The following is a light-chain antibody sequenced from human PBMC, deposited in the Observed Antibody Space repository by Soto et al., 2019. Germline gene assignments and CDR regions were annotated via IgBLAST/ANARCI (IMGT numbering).Light chain of an antibody. V-gene: IGKV3-11*01. CDR2: DIS. CDR3: QQRSGWPPTWK. J-gene: IGKJ1*01. Sequence: EIVLAQSPATLTLSPGEIATLSCSASQIDSSYLAWYQQKPGQAPRLLIYDISKRATGIPARFTGGGSGADFTLTISSLESEDFAVYYCQQRSGWPPTWKFGQGTKVDIK. CDR1: QIDSSY.